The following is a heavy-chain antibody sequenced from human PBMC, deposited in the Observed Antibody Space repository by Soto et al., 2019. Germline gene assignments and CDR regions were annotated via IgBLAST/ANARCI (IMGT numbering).Heavy chain of an antibody. J-gene: IGHJ4*02. CDR2: LSGSGTST. Sequence: GGSLRLSCSVAGFSFVNYAMNWVRQARGKGLEWVSGLSGSGTSTYYADSVKGRFTVSRDNSRDTLFLQMNSLTADDTAVYYCAKATTNGGWFNPFDSWGQGALVTVSS. CDR1: GFSFVNYA. V-gene: IGHV3-23*01. D-gene: IGHD6-19*01. CDR3: AKATTNGGWFNPFDS.